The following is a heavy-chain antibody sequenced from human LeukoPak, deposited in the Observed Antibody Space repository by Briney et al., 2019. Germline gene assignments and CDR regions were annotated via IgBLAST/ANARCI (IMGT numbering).Heavy chain of an antibody. CDR2: IYTSGST. CDR3: ARDSITIFGVVTFDY. CDR1: GGSISSYY. D-gene: IGHD3-3*01. J-gene: IGHJ4*02. Sequence: SETLSLTCTVSGGSISSYYWSWIRQPAGKGLEWIGRIYTSGSTNYNPSLKSRVTMSVDTSKNQFSLKLSSVTAADTAVYYCARDSITIFGVVTFDYWGQGTLVTVSS. V-gene: IGHV4-4*07.